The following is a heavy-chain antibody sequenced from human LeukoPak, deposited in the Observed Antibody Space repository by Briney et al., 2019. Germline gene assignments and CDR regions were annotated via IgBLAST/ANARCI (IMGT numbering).Heavy chain of an antibody. CDR3: ARRLLGSFDY. V-gene: IGHV4-39*01. Sequence: PSETLSLTCTVSGGSISSSSYYWGWIRQPPGKGLEWIGSIYYSGSTYYNPSLKSRVTISVDTSKNQFSLKLSSVTAADMAVYYCARRLLGSFDYWGQGTLVTVSS. J-gene: IGHJ4*02. CDR2: IYYSGST. CDR1: GGSISSSSYY. D-gene: IGHD3-16*01.